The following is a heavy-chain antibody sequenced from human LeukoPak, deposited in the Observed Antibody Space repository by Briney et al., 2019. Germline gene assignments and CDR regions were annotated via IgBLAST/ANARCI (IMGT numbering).Heavy chain of an antibody. CDR1: GFTFSNAW. D-gene: IGHD2-21*02. Sequence: PGGSLRLSCAASGFTFSNAWMSWVRQAPGKGLEWVGRIKSKTDGGTTDYAAPVKGRFTISRDESKNTLYLQMNSLKTEDTAVYYCTTDRTAPEAFDIWGQGTMVTVSS. V-gene: IGHV3-15*01. J-gene: IGHJ3*02. CDR2: IKSKTDGGTT. CDR3: TTDRTAPEAFDI.